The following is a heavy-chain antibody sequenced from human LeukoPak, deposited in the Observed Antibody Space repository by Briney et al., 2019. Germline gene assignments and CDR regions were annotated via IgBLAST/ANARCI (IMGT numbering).Heavy chain of an antibody. CDR1: GYTFTGYY. J-gene: IGHJ6*03. CDR2: INPNSGGT. V-gene: IGHV1-2*02. CDR3: ARDGLGYYGSGSFPSNYYYYMDV. Sequence: GASVKVTCKASGYTFTGYYMHWVRQAPGQGLEWMGWINPNSGGTNYAQKFQGRVTMTRDTSISTAYMELSRLRSDDTAVYYCARDGLGYYGSGSFPSNYYYYMDVWGKGTTVTISS. D-gene: IGHD3-10*01.